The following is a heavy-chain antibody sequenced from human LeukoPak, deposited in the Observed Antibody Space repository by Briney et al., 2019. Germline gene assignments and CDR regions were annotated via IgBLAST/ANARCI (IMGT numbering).Heavy chain of an antibody. J-gene: IGHJ6*03. Sequence: GASVKVSCKASGYTFTGYYMHWVRQAPGQGLEWMGWINPNSGGTNYAQKFQGRVTMTRDTSISTAYMELSRLRSDDTAVYYCARVRYSRVFYYYYMDVWGKGTTVTVSS. CDR3: ARVRYSRVFYYYYMDV. D-gene: IGHD6-13*01. V-gene: IGHV1-2*02. CDR1: GYTFTGYY. CDR2: INPNSGGT.